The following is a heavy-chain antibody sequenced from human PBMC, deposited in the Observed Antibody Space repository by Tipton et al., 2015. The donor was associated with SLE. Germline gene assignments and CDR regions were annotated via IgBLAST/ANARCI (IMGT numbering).Heavy chain of an antibody. CDR3: AREFYGSGSPFDY. CDR1: GGSISSYY. Sequence: TLSLTCTVSGGSISSYYWSWIRQPPGKGLEWIGYIYYSGSAIYSPSLKSRVTISVGTSKNQFSLKLSSVTAADTAIYYCAREFYGSGSPFDYWGPGTLVTVSS. J-gene: IGHJ4*02. V-gene: IGHV4-59*01. D-gene: IGHD3-10*01. CDR2: IYYSGSA.